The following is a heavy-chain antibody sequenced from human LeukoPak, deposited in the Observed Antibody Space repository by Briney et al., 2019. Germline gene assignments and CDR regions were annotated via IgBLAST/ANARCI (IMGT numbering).Heavy chain of an antibody. D-gene: IGHD3-10*01. CDR2: IHYSGTT. J-gene: IGHJ4*02. V-gene: IGHV4-39*01. CDR3: ARLETTSASGNYFDD. CDR1: GDSIRSNSYY. Sequence: SETLSLTCPVSGDSIRSNSYYWVWARQPPGKGLEWIGSIHYSGTTYYSSSLKSRDTLSVETSKNQFCLSLSSVTASDTAVYYCARLETTSASGNYFDDWGQGTLVTVSS.